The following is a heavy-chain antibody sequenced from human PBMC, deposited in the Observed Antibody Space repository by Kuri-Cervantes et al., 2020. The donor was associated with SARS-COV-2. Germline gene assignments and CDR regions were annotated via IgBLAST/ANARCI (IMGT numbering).Heavy chain of an antibody. J-gene: IGHJ3*02. D-gene: IGHD3-10*01. Sequence: SETLSLTCAVYGGSFSGYSWGWIRQPPGKGLEWIGSIYYSGSTYYNPSLKSRVTISVDTSKNQFSLKLSSVTAADTAVYYCASPSDITMVRGVIITGAFDIWGQGTMVTVSS. CDR3: ASPSDITMVRGVIITGAFDI. CDR2: IYYSGST. CDR1: GGSFSGYS. V-gene: IGHV4-39*01.